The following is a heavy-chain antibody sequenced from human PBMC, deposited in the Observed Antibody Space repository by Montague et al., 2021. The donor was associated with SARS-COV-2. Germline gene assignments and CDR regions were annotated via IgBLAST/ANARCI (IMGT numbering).Heavy chain of an antibody. CDR2: TYFRSEWYY. J-gene: IGHJ4*02. CDR1: GDSDCVKDLA. D-gene: IGHD6-13*01. Sequence: CAISGDSDCVKDLARKWEKQTPERQSGQLGGTYFRSEWYYDYAVSVKSRMTISPDTSKNQFSLQLSSVTPEDRAVYYCARDPRYSLSWSFDYWGQGTLVTVSS. V-gene: IGHV6-1*01. CDR3: ARDPRYSLSWSFDY.